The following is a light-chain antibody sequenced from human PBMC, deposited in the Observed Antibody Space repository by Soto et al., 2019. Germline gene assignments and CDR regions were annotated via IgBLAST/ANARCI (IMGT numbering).Light chain of an antibody. J-gene: IGKJ2*01. CDR2: AAS. CDR3: QQTFTSPPT. Sequence: DIHMTQSPSSLSASVGDRVTITCRASRSIGTLLHWYQHKPGKAPNLLISAASNLQSGVPSRFTGSGSGTDFTLTISSLRPGDFATYFCQQTFTSPPTFGRGTQVEIK. V-gene: IGKV1-39*01. CDR1: RSIGTL.